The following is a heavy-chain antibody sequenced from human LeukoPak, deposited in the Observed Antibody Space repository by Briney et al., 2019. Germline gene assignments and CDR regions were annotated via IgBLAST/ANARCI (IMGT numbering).Heavy chain of an antibody. CDR1: GYSISSGYY. CDR3: ARGRHDSSGYFHHYYFDY. CDR2: IYYSGST. D-gene: IGHD3-22*01. Sequence: PSETLSLTCTVSGYSISSGYYWGWIRQPPGKGLEWIGYIYYSGSTNYNPSLKGRVTISVDTSKNQFSLKLSSVTAADTAVYYCARGRHDSSGYFHHYYFDYWGQGTLVTVSS. V-gene: IGHV4-61*01. J-gene: IGHJ4*02.